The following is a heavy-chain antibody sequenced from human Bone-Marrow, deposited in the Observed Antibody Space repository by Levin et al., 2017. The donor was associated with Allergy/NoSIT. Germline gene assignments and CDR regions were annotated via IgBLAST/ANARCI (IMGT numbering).Heavy chain of an antibody. CDR3: ARSEYKNFPFDL. CDR2: INPNSGAT. Sequence: GASVKVSCKASGYTFSGHHIQWARQAPGQGLEWMGYINPNSGATKYSQNFQGRVTMTRDTSIATAYMELSGLTFDDTAVYFCARSEYKNFPFDLWGQGTLVTVSS. CDR1: GYTFSGHH. V-gene: IGHV1-2*02. J-gene: IGHJ4*02. D-gene: IGHD2/OR15-2a*01.